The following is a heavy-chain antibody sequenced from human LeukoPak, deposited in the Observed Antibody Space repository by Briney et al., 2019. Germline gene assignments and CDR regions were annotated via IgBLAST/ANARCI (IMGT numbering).Heavy chain of an antibody. CDR1: GGSISSSSYF. V-gene: IGHV4-39*02. CDR3: ARDRTDDYGDSNWFDP. D-gene: IGHD4-17*01. CDR2: MSYSGST. Sequence: SETLSLTCTVSGGSISSSSYFWGWIRQPPGKGLEWVGSMSYSGSTYYNPSLKSRVTISVDTSKNQFSLKLSSVTAADTAVFYCARDRTDDYGDSNWFDPWGQGTLVTVSS. J-gene: IGHJ5*02.